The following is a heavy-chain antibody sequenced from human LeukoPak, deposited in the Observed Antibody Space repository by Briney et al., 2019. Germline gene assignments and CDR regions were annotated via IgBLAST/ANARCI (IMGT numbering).Heavy chain of an antibody. CDR3: ARASVSSSFVYWESAYFDF. J-gene: IGHJ4*02. V-gene: IGHV1-3*01. Sequence: ASVKVSCKASGYTFTNYAIHWVRQAPGRRLEWMGWINGGSGNTKYSQNFQGRVTITRDTSASTAYMELSSLRSEDTAVYYCARASVSSSFVYWESAYFDFWGQGTLVTVSS. CDR2: INGGSGNT. D-gene: IGHD6-6*01. CDR1: GYTFTNYA.